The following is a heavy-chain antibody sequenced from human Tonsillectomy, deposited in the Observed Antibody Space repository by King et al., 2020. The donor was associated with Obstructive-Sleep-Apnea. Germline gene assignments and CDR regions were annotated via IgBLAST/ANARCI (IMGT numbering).Heavy chain of an antibody. CDR3: AKGVHSSSWS. V-gene: IGHV3-30*02. D-gene: IGHD6-13*01. CDR1: GFTFSDYG. Sequence: QLVQSGGRVVQPGGSLRLSCAASGFTFSDYGMHWVRQAPGKGLEWVAFIRYDGSDEYYVDSVKGRYYVDSVKGRFTISRDNSKNTLYLQMNSLRTEDTAVYYCAKGVHSSSWSWVQGTLVTVSS. CDR2: IRYDGSDEYYVDSVKGR. J-gene: IGHJ5*02.